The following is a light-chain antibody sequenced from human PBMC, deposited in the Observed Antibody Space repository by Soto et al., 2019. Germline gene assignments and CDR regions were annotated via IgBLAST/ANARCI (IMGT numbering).Light chain of an antibody. CDR1: TGAVTSGNY. Sequence: QAVVTQEPSLTVSPGGTVTLTCASSTGAVTSGNYPSWFQQKPGQTPRTLIYTTNSRHSWTPARFSGSLLGGKAALTLSGVQPEDEADYYCLLYYGGAQLVFGRGTKLTVL. J-gene: IGLJ3*02. CDR2: TTN. V-gene: IGLV7-43*01. CDR3: LLYYGGAQLV.